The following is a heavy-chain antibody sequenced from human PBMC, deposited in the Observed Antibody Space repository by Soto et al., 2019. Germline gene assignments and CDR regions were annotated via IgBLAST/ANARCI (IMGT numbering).Heavy chain of an antibody. V-gene: IGHV3-30*18. CDR3: AKDWNDANYDYGTDV. CDR2: ISHDGSKK. CDR1: GFAFSGFG. D-gene: IGHD1-1*01. J-gene: IGHJ6*02. Sequence: GGSLRLSCVASGFAFSGFGMHWVRQSPGKGLEWVAFISHDGSKKKFVDSVKGRFTISRDDSGNTLYLQRNSLRADDTAVYFCAKDWNDANYDYGTDVWGQGTTVTVSS.